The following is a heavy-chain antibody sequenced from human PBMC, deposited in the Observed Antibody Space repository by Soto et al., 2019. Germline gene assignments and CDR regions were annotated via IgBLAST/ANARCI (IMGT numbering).Heavy chain of an antibody. CDR2: ISAYNGNT. J-gene: IGHJ6*02. V-gene: IGHV1-18*01. Sequence: QVQLVQSGAEVKKPGASVKVSCKASGYTFTSYGISWVRQAPGQGLEWMGWISAYNGNTNYAQKLQGRVTMTTDTSTSTAYMELRSPRSDDTAVYYCARVGEISIAARLWWGYYYYGMDVWGQGTTVTVSS. CDR1: GYTFTSYG. D-gene: IGHD6-6*01. CDR3: ARVGEISIAARLWWGYYYYGMDV.